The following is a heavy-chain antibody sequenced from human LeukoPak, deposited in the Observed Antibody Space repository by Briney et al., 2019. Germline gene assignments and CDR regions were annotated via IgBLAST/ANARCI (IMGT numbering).Heavy chain of an antibody. D-gene: IGHD3-9*01. V-gene: IGHV3-30*03. J-gene: IGHJ6*03. CDR1: GFTFSNYG. CDR3: AREGHYDILTGYSPVEYYFYYMDV. CDR2: ISSDGVEK. Sequence: GGSLRLSCAASGFTFSNYGIHWVRQPPGKGLEWVAAISSDGVEKHYADSVKGRFTISRDNSKSTLYLQMNSLRAEDTALYYCAREGHYDILTGYSPVEYYFYYMDVWGKGTTVTVSS.